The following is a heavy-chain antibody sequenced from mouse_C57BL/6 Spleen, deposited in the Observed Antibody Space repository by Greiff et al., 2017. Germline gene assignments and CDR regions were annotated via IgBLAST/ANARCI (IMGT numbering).Heavy chain of an antibody. J-gene: IGHJ2*01. CDR3: ARGAYSNYFDY. D-gene: IGHD2-5*01. CDR1: GYAFSSYW. Sequence: QVTLKVSGAELVKPGASVKISCKASGYAFSSYWMNWVKQRPGKGLEWIGQIYPGDGDTNYNGKFKGKATLPADKSPSTSYMQLSSLTSEDSAVYFCARGAYSNYFDYWGQGTTLTVSS. V-gene: IGHV1-80*01. CDR2: IYPGDGDT.